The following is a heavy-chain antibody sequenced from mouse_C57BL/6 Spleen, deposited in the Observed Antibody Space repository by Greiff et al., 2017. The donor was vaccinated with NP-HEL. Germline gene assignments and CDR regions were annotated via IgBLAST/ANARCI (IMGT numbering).Heavy chain of an antibody. D-gene: IGHD2-3*01. Sequence: QVQLQQPGAELVKPGASVKMSCKASGYTFTSHWITWVKQRPGQGLEWIGDIYPGSGSTNYNEKFKSKATLTVDKSSSTAYMQLSSLTSEDSAVYYCARPDGYYGYFDVWGTGTTVTVSS. V-gene: IGHV1-55*01. J-gene: IGHJ1*03. CDR2: IYPGSGST. CDR1: GYTFTSHW. CDR3: ARPDGYYGYFDV.